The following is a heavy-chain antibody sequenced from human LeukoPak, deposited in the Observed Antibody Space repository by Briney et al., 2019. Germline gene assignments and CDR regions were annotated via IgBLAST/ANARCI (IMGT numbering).Heavy chain of an antibody. J-gene: IGHJ2*01. V-gene: IGHV4-59*08. Sequence: SETLSLTCTVSGGSFSSHYWSWIRQPPGKGLEWIAYIYYSGSTNYNPSLKSRVTTSVDTSKSQFSLRLSSVTAADTAVYYCARHSTGGQYWYFDLWGRGTLVTVSS. CDR1: GGSFSSHY. D-gene: IGHD3-16*01. CDR3: ARHSTGGQYWYFDL. CDR2: IYYSGST.